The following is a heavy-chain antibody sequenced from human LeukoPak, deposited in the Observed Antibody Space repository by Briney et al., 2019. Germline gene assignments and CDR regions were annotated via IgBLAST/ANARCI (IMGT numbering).Heavy chain of an antibody. D-gene: IGHD3-3*02. CDR3: ARRVISEFSIDKGNWLDP. CDR1: GGSISNYY. CDR2: ILSSGST. J-gene: IGHJ5*02. V-gene: IGHV4-4*09. Sequence: SETLSLTCTVSGGSISNYYWNWIRQSPGKGLEWIGYILSSGSTHHNPSLTSRISLSVDTSKNQFSLKLSSVTAADTAVYYCARRVISEFSIDKGNWLDPWGQGTLVAVSS.